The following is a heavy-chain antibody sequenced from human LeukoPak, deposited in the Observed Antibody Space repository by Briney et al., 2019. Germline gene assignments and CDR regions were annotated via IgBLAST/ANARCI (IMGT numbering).Heavy chain of an antibody. J-gene: IGHJ1*01. CDR1: GLRFGDYY. V-gene: IGHV3-11*01. Sequence: PGGSLRLSCAASGLRFGDYYVSWIRQAPGKGLQWVSYISSGGDIMHYADSVKGRFTSSRDNAKNSGYLEMNSLGAEDTAVYYCATNLIGAGEYFQRWGQGTLVTVSS. CDR3: ATNLIGAGEYFQR. D-gene: IGHD2/OR15-2a*01. CDR2: ISSGGDIM.